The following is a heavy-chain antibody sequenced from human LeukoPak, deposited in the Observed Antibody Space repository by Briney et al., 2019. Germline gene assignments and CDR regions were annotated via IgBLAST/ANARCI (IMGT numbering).Heavy chain of an antibody. J-gene: IGHJ6*02. D-gene: IGHD2-15*01. CDR3: ARVRVGGDYYYYGMDV. CDR1: GYTFNSYG. Sequence: ASVKVSCKASGYTFNSYGITWVRQAPGQGLEWMGWISAYNGNAKYSQNFQGRVTMTTDTPTSTAYMELRSLRSDDTAVYYCARVRVGGDYYYYGMDVWGQGTTVTVSS. V-gene: IGHV1-18*01. CDR2: ISAYNGNA.